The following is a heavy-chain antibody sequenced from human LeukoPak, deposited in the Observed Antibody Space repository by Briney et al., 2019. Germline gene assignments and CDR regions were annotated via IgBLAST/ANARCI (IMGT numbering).Heavy chain of an antibody. D-gene: IGHD3-22*01. CDR1: GFTFSSSW. J-gene: IGHJ3*02. Sequence: GGSLRLSCAVSGFTFSSSWMSWVRQAPGKGLEWVANINQDGETKVYVDSVEGRFTISRDNAKNSLCLQMNSLRAEDTAMYYCARDPYNSGGYGAFDTWGQGTMVTVSS. V-gene: IGHV3-7*01. CDR2: INQDGETK. CDR3: ARDPYNSGGYGAFDT.